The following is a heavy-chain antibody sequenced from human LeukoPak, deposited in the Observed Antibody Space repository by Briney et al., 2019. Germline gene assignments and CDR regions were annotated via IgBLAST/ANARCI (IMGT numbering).Heavy chain of an antibody. Sequence: SVKVSCKXSGGTFSSYTISWVRQAPGQGLEWMGRIIPILGIANYAQKFQGRVTITADKSTSTAYMELSSLRSEDTAVYYCARDIPTYYDILTGETDAFDIWGQGTMVTVSS. CDR3: ARDIPTYYDILTGETDAFDI. J-gene: IGHJ3*02. V-gene: IGHV1-69*04. D-gene: IGHD3-9*01. CDR1: GGTFSSYT. CDR2: IIPILGIA.